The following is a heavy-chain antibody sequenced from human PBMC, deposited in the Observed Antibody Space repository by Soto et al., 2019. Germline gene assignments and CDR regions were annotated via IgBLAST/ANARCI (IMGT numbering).Heavy chain of an antibody. CDR2: ISAYNGNT. CDR3: ARDKFDLFDYIWGSSRTSTLDY. D-gene: IGHD3-16*02. CDR1: GYTFTSYG. Sequence: ASVKVSCKASGYTFTSYGISWVRQAPGQGLEWMGWISAYNGNTNYAQKLQGRVTMTTDTSTSTAYMELRSLRSDDTAVYYCARDKFDLFDYIWGSSRTSTLDYWCQGTLVTVSA. J-gene: IGHJ4*02. V-gene: IGHV1-18*01.